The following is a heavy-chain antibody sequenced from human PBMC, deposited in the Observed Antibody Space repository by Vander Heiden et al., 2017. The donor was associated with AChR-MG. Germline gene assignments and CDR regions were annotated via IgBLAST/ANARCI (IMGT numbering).Heavy chain of an antibody. V-gene: IGHV1-2*06. J-gene: IGHJ5*02. Sequence: QVQLVQSGAAVKKPGASVKVSCKASGYTFTGSYMHWVRQAPGQGLEWMGRINPNSGGTNYAQKFQGRVTMTRDTSISTAYMELSRLRSDDTAVYYCARDNGSGGNWFDPWGQGTLVTVSS. CDR3: ARDNGSGGNWFDP. CDR1: GYTFTGSY. D-gene: IGHD3-10*01. CDR2: INPNSGGT.